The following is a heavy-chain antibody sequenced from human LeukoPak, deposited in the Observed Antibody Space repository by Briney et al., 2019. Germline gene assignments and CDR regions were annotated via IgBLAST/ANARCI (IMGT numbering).Heavy chain of an antibody. D-gene: IGHD1-1*01. CDR3: AKRTRAMLEYGMDV. J-gene: IGHJ6*02. CDR1: GLTFSTYG. V-gene: IGHV3-23*01. CDR2: IPGSYIYT. Sequence: GGSLRLSCAASGLTFSTYGMSWVRQAPGKGLEWVSSIPGSYIYTYYADSVKGRFTISRDNSKNTLHLEMNSLRAEDTATYYCAKRTRAMLEYGMDVWGQGTTVTVSS.